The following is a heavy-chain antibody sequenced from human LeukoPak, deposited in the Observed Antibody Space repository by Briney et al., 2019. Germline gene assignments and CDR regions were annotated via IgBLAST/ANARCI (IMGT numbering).Heavy chain of an antibody. CDR2: IWYDGSNK. Sequence: GGSLRLSCAASGFTFSSYGMHWVRQAPGKGLEWVAVIWYDGSNKYYADSVKGRFTISRDNSKNTLYLQMNSLRAEDTAVHYCARDGRISYYDSSGPFDYWGQGTLVTVSS. CDR1: GFTFSSYG. D-gene: IGHD3-22*01. V-gene: IGHV3-33*01. CDR3: ARDGRISYYDSSGPFDY. J-gene: IGHJ4*02.